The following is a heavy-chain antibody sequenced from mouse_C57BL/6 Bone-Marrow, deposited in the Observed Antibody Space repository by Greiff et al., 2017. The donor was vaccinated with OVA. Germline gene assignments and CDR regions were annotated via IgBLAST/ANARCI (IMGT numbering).Heavy chain of an antibody. V-gene: IGHV5-12*01. Sequence: EVKLMESGGGLVQPGGSLKLSCAASGFTFSDYYMYWVRQTPEKRLEWVAYISNGGGSTSYPETVQGRFTISRDNAKNTLYMQMSRLESEDTAMYDCARLKGAVAWFADWGQGTLVTVSA. CDR1: GFTFSDYY. D-gene: IGHD3-3*01. CDR2: ISNGGGST. CDR3: ARLKGAVAWFAD. J-gene: IGHJ3*01.